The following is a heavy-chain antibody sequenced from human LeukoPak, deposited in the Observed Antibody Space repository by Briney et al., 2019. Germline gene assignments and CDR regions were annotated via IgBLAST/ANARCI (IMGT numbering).Heavy chain of an antibody. J-gene: IGHJ4*02. V-gene: IGHV1-69*04. CDR1: GGTFSSDA. D-gene: IGHD3-3*01. CDR2: IIPILGIA. CDR3: ARDNGRFTIFGTTPDY. Sequence: SVKVSCKASGGTFSSDAISWVRQAPGQGLEWMGRIIPILGIANYAQKFQGRVTITADKSTSTAYMELSSLRSEDTAVYYCARDNGRFTIFGTTPDYWGQGTLVTVSS.